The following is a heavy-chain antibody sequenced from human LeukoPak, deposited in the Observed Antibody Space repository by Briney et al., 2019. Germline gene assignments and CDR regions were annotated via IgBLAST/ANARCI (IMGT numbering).Heavy chain of an antibody. CDR3: ARLRTGFWSGYPQYNWFDP. D-gene: IGHD3-3*01. V-gene: IGHV4-39*01. CDR1: GGSISSSSYY. Sequence: SETLSLTCTVSGGSISSSSYYWGWIRQPPGKWLEWIGSIYYSGSIYYNPSLKSRVTISVDTSKNQFSLKLSSVTAADTAVYYCARLRTGFWSGYPQYNWFDPWGQGTLVTVSS. J-gene: IGHJ5*02. CDR2: IYYSGSI.